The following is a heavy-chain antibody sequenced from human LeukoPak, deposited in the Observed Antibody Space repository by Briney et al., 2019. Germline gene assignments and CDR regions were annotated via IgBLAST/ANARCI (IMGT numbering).Heavy chain of an antibody. CDR2: ISGSGGST. CDR3: ARGTVLRYFDWLFFFDY. Sequence: QSGGSLRLSCAASGFTFSSYGMSWVRQAPGKGLEWVSAISGSGGSTYYADSVKGRFTISRDNSKNTLYLQMNSLRAEDTAVYYCARGTVLRYFDWLFFFDYWGQGTLVTVSS. J-gene: IGHJ4*02. V-gene: IGHV3-23*01. CDR1: GFTFSSYG. D-gene: IGHD3-9*01.